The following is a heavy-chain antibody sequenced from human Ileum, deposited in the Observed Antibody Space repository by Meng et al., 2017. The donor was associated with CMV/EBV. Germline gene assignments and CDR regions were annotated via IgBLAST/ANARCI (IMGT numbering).Heavy chain of an antibody. V-gene: IGHV1-46*01. J-gene: IGHJ4*02. D-gene: IGHD3-16*01. CDR2: INPRGDTT. CDR1: GHTFTSYY. Sequence: KISCKASGHTFTSYYMHWVRQAPGQGLEWMGIINPRGDTTTYAQKFQGRVTVTRDTSTSTVYMELSNLRSEDTAVYYCARGGYDDDRVIPSVYWGQGTLVTVSS. CDR3: ARGGYDDDRVIPSVY.